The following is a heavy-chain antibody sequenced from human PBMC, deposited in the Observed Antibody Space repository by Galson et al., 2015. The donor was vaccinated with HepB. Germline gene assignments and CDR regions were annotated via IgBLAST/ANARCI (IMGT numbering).Heavy chain of an antibody. CDR2: ISGSGAST. CDR1: GFTFSSYA. J-gene: IGHJ4*02. CDR3: AKDADIVVVPAAWR. V-gene: IGHV3-23*01. Sequence: LRLSCAASGFTFSSYAMSWVRQAPGKGLEWVSAISGSGASTYYADSVKGRFTISRDSSKNTLYLQMNSLRADDTAVYYCAKDADIVVVPAAWRWGQGTLVTVSS. D-gene: IGHD2-2*01.